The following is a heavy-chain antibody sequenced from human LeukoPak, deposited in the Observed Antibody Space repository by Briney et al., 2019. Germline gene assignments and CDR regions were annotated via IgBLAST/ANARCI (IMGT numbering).Heavy chain of an antibody. CDR1: GFTFSTYW. V-gene: IGHV3-7*01. D-gene: IGHD4-17*01. Sequence: GGSLRLSCAASGFTFSTYWMSWVRQAPGKGLEWVANINEDASEKYYADSVKGRFTISRDNAGSSLYVQMISLRVEDTAVYYCARTSGDPFDSWGQGTLVIVS. CDR3: ARTSGDPFDS. J-gene: IGHJ4*02. CDR2: INEDASEK.